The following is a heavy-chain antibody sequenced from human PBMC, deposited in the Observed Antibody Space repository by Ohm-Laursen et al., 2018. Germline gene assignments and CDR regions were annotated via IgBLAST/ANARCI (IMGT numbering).Heavy chain of an antibody. J-gene: IGHJ4*02. CDR3: AKGPGYSLDY. CDR2: INDSGGTT. CDR1: GFTFSSYS. D-gene: IGHD5-18*01. V-gene: IGHV3-23*01. Sequence: SLRLSCTASGFTFSSYSMNWVRQAPGKGLEWVSGINDSGGTTYYADSVKGRFTISRDNSKNTLYLQMNSLRAEDTAVYYCAKGPGYSLDYWGQGTLVTVSS.